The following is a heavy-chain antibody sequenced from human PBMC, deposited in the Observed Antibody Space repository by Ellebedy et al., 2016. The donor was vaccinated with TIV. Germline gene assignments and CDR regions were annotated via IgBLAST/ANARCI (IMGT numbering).Heavy chain of an antibody. D-gene: IGHD3-10*01. CDR2: IGVKT. Sequence: PGGSLRLSCAASGFTFNNYAMTWVRQAPGKGLEWISTIGVKTYYADSVKGRFTISRDNSRNTLYLQMNSLRAEDTAVYYCASRHMVRGVITRLDWGQGTLVTVSS. CDR3: ASRHMVRGVITRLD. CDR1: GFTFNNYA. J-gene: IGHJ4*02. V-gene: IGHV3-23*01.